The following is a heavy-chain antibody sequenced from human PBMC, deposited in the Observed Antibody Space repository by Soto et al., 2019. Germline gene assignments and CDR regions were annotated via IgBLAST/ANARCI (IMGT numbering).Heavy chain of an antibody. D-gene: IGHD3-3*01. CDR2: FDPEDGET. Sequence: ASVKVSCKVSGYTLTELSMHWVRQAPGKGLEWMGGFDPEDGETIYAQKFQGRVTMTEDTSTDTAYMELSSLRSEDTAVYYCATASTGFYDFWSGYIFDYWGQGTLVTVSS. CDR1: GYTLTELS. J-gene: IGHJ4*02. CDR3: ATASTGFYDFWSGYIFDY. V-gene: IGHV1-24*01.